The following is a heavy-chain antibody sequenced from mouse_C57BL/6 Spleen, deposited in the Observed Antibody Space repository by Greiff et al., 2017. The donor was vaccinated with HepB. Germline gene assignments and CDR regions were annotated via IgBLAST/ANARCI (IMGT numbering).Heavy chain of an antibody. CDR3: ARVYGSSQYYFDY. J-gene: IGHJ2*01. CDR1: GFTFSSYG. CDR2: ISSGGSYT. D-gene: IGHD1-1*01. V-gene: IGHV5-6*01. Sequence: EVMLVESGGDLVKPGGSLKLSCAASGFTFSSYGMSWVRQTPDKRLEWVATISSGGSYTYYPDSVKGRFTISRDNAKNTLYLQMSSLKSEDTAMYYCARVYGSSQYYFDYWGQGTTLTVSS.